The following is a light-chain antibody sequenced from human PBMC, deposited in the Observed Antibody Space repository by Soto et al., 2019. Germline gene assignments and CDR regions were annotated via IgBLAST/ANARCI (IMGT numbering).Light chain of an antibody. CDR2: LGS. V-gene: IGKV2-28*01. CDR3: MQALQTPLT. CDR1: QSLLHSNGYNY. J-gene: IGKJ4*01. Sequence: DIVMTQSPLSLPVTPGEPASISCRSSQSLLHSNGYNYLDWYLQKPGQSPQLLIYLGSNWASGVPDRFSGSGSGTDFTPKISRVEAEDVGVYYCMQALQTPLTFGGGTKVEIK.